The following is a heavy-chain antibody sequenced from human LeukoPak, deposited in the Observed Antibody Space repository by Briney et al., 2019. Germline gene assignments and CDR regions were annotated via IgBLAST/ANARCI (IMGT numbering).Heavy chain of an antibody. V-gene: IGHV3-30*02. CDR1: GFTVSSYG. CDR3: AKDLYCSGGSCYPYGMDV. Sequence: PGGSLRLSCAASGFTVSSYGMHWVRQAPGKGLEWVAFIRYDGSNKYYADSVKGRFTISRDNSKNTLYLKMNSLRAEDTAVYYCAKDLYCSGGSCYPYGMDVWGQGTTVTVSS. D-gene: IGHD2-15*01. CDR2: IRYDGSNK. J-gene: IGHJ6*02.